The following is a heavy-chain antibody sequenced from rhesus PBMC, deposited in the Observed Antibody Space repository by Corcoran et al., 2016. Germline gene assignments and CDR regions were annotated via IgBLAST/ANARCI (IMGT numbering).Heavy chain of an antibody. CDR2: IYGGSGST. J-gene: IGHJ4*01. D-gene: IGHD5-42*01. V-gene: IGHV4-143*01. Sequence: QVQLQESGPGVVMPSETLSLTCAVSGGSISGYYLWSWIRQPPGTGLEWIGYIYGGSGSTSYNPSLKSRVIISIDTSKNQFSLKLSSVTTADTAVYYCARGYSGSDYWGQGVLVTVSS. CDR1: GGSISGYYL. CDR3: ARGYSGSDY.